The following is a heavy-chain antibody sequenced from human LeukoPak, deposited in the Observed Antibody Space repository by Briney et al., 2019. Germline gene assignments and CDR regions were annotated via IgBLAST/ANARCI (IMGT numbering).Heavy chain of an antibody. J-gene: IGHJ4*02. V-gene: IGHV1-8*01. CDR1: GYTFTSYD. Sequence: ASVKVSCKASGYTFTSYDINWVRQATGQGLEWMGWMNPNSGNTGYAQKFQGRVTMTRNTSISTAYMELSSLRSEDTAVYYCASVGYCSSTSCYGVDYFDYWDQGTLVTVSS. CDR3: ASVGYCSSTSCYGVDYFDY. D-gene: IGHD2-2*01. CDR2: MNPNSGNT.